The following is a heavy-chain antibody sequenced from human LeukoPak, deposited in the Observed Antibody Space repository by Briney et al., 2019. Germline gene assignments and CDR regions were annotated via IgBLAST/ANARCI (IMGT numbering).Heavy chain of an antibody. V-gene: IGHV3-7*01. CDR2: IKQDGSEE. J-gene: IGHJ4*02. CDR1: GFTFSTEW. Sequence: PGGSLRLSCAASGFTFSTEWMSWGRQAPGKGLEWVAIIKQDGSEEYYVDSVKGRFTISRDNAKNSLYLQMNSLRAEDTAVYYCARGGNMPDYWGQGALVTVSS. D-gene: IGHD1/OR15-1a*01. CDR3: ARGGNMPDY.